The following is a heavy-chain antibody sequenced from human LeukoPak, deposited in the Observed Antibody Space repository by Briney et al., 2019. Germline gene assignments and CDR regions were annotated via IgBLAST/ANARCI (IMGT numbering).Heavy chain of an antibody. V-gene: IGHV4-39*07. CDR1: GGSISSSSYY. J-gene: IGHJ3*02. D-gene: IGHD3-3*01. CDR2: IYYSGST. CDR3: ASAGSITIFGVVISRDAFDI. Sequence: SETLSLTCTVSGGSISSSSYYWGWIRQPPGKGLEWIGSIYYSGSTYYNPSLKSRVTISVDTSKNQFSLKLSSVTAADTAVYYCASAGSITIFGVVISRDAFDIWGQGTMVTVSS.